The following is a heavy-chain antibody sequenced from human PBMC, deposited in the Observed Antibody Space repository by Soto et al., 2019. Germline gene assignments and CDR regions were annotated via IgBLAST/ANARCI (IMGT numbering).Heavy chain of an antibody. J-gene: IGHJ1*01. V-gene: IGHV4-59*08. Sequence: SDTLSLTCTVSGGSISIYYWSWIRQPPGKGLEWIGYIYYSGSTNYNPSLKSRVTIPVDTSKNQFSLKLSSVTAADTAVYYCARQVYYYDSSGYVAEYFQHWGQGTLVTVSS. CDR3: ARQVYYYDSSGYVAEYFQH. CDR1: GGSISIYY. CDR2: IYYSGST. D-gene: IGHD3-22*01.